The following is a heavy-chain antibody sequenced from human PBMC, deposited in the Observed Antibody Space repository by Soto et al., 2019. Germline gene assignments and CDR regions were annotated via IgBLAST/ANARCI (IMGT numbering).Heavy chain of an antibody. D-gene: IGHD3-16*01. CDR1: WASFNSNTVA. V-gene: IGHV6-1*01. CDR2: TYYRSKWYY. Sequence: SQTLSLTCVISWASFNSNTVACNCSRQSPSRGLEWLGRTYYRSKWYYNYAISVRGRIRVTPDTSKNQFSLQLTSVSPEDTAVYYCTRDPMYYDKDHGMDVRGRGTTVTVSS. CDR3: TRDPMYYDKDHGMDV. J-gene: IGHJ6*02.